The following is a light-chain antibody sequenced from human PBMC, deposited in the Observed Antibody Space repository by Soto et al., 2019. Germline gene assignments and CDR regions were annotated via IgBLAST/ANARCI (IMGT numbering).Light chain of an antibody. V-gene: IGLV2-8*01. Sequence: QSVLTQPPSASGSPGQSVTISCTGTSSDVGFYNYVSWYQQHPGKAPKLMIYEVNKRPSGVPDRFSGSKSGNTASLTVSGLQPEDEADYYCSSYAYNTIFVFGSGTKLTVL. CDR2: EVN. CDR1: SSDVGFYNY. CDR3: SSYAYNTIFV. J-gene: IGLJ1*01.